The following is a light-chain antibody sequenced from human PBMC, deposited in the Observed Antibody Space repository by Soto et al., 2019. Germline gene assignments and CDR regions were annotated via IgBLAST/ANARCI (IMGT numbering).Light chain of an antibody. CDR3: QQYDTSPPVT. CDR1: QSVNSNY. V-gene: IGKV3-20*01. J-gene: IGKJ3*01. Sequence: ESVLTQSPGTLSLSPGERATLSCRASQSVNSNYLAWYQQKPGQAPRLLIYGASSRATGVPDRFTGSGSGTDFTLIINRLEPEDFAVYYCQQYDTSPPVTFGPGTKVDTK. CDR2: GAS.